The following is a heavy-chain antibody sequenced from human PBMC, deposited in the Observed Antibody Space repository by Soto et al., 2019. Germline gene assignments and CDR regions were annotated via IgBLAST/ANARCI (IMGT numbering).Heavy chain of an antibody. D-gene: IGHD4-17*01. Sequence: EVQLVESGGGLVQPGGSLRLSCAASGFTFSSYSMNWVRQAPGKGLEWVSYISSSSSTIYYADSVKGRFTISRNNAKNSLYRQMNSLRAEDTAVYYCAGDPDYGDYDGGYWGQGTLVTVSS. CDR3: AGDPDYGDYDGGY. V-gene: IGHV3-48*01. J-gene: IGHJ4*02. CDR1: GFTFSSYS. CDR2: ISSSSSTI.